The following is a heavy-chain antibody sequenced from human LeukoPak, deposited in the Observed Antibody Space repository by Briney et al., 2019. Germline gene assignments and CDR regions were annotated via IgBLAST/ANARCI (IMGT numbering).Heavy chain of an antibody. CDR2: INQDGGEP. Sequence: PGGSLRLTCAASGFSFSTYWMTWVRQAPGKGLEWVANINQDGGEPPYVDSVRGRFTIPRDNAKNSVLLQMNSLRAEDTAVYYCARASRCTSSSCYTYFGPWGQGTLVTVSS. J-gene: IGHJ5*02. V-gene: IGHV3-7*01. D-gene: IGHD2-2*02. CDR1: GFSFSTYW. CDR3: ARASRCTSSSCYTYFGP.